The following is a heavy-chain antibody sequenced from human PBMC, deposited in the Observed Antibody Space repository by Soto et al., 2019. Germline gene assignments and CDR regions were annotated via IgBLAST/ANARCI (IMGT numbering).Heavy chain of an antibody. Sequence: EVQLVESGGGLVQPGGSLRLSCAASGFTVSSNYMSWVRQAPGKGLEWVSVIYSGGSTYYADSVKGRFTISRDNSKNTXXXXXXXXXXXXXXXXXXXXXXXXXXXXXXYMDVWGKGTTVTVSS. CDR1: GFTVSSNY. CDR3: XXXXXXXXXXXXYMDV. V-gene: IGHV3-66*01. CDR2: IYSGGST. J-gene: IGHJ6*03.